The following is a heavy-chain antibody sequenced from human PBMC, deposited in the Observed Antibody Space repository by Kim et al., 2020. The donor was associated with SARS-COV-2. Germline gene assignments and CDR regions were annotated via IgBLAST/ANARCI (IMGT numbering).Heavy chain of an antibody. CDR3: ARAPLKSGSYYVLDY. V-gene: IGHV3-30*04. CDR2: ISFDGSEK. Sequence: GGSLRLSCAASGFNFSDYTMHWVRQAPGKGLEWVGDISFDGSEKYFADSVKGRFTISIDTSKNTLNLQMTSLRPEDTALYYCARAPLKSGSYYVLDYWGQGTLVTVSS. D-gene: IGHD1-26*01. J-gene: IGHJ4*02. CDR1: GFNFSDYT.